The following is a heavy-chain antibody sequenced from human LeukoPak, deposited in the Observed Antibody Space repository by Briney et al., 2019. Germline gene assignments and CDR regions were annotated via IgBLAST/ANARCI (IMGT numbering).Heavy chain of an antibody. D-gene: IGHD3-10*01. CDR2: ISSSSSYI. Sequence: GGSLRLSCAASGFTFSSYSMNWVRQAPGKGLEWVSSISSSSSYIYYADSVKGRFTISRDNAKNSLYLQMNSLRAEDTAVYYCARVGPEVRGVITQIFDYWGQGTLVTVSS. CDR1: GFTFSSYS. J-gene: IGHJ4*02. CDR3: ARVGPEVRGVITQIFDY. V-gene: IGHV3-21*04.